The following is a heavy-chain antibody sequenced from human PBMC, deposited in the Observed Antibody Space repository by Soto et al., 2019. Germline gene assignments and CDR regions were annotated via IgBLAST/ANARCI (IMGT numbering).Heavy chain of an antibody. J-gene: IGHJ4*02. CDR3: VRGDNWNDEASDY. V-gene: IGHV3-33*01. D-gene: IGHD1-1*01. Sequence: QVQLVESGGGVVKPGGSLKLSCEAPGFMFSNHGMHWVRQAPGKGLEWVAVIWSDGNNRYYADSVKGRFTISRDNSKNTVYLQMNSLRADDTAVYYCVRGDNWNDEASDYWGQGTLVTVSS. CDR1: GFMFSNHG. CDR2: IWSDGNNR.